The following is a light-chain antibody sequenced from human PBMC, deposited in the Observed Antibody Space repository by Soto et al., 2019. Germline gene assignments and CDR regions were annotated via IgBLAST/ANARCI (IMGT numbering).Light chain of an antibody. CDR2: GHT. CDR1: SSNIGAGYD. Sequence: QSVLTQPPSVSGAPGQRGTISCTGSSSNIGAGYDVNWYQQLPGTAPKLLIYGHTDRPSGVPDRFSGSKSGTSASLAITGLQAEDEADYYCQSYDSSLSGWVVFGGGTKLTVL. CDR3: QSYDSSLSGWVV. J-gene: IGLJ2*01. V-gene: IGLV1-40*01.